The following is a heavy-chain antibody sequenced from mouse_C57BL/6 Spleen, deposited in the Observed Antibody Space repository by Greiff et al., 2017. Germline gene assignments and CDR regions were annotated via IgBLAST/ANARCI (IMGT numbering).Heavy chain of an antibody. J-gene: IGHJ3*01. V-gene: IGHV5-9-1*02. CDR2: IGSGGDYI. Sequence: EVKLMESGEGLVKPGGSLKLSCAASGFTFSSYAMSWVRQTPEKRLEWVAYIGSGGDYINYADTVKGRFTISRDNARNTLYLQMSSLKSEDTAMYYCTRGADRMTWFAYWGQGTLVTVSA. CDR3: TRGADRMTWFAY. D-gene: IGHD2-14*01. CDR1: GFTFSSYA.